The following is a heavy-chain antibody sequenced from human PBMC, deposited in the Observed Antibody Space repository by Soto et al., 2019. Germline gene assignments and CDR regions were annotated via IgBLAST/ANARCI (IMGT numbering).Heavy chain of an antibody. CDR3: ARDRRSQSSSSPLEAYYYGMDV. Sequence: QVQLVQSGAEVKKPGASVKVSCKASGYTFTSYGISWVRQAPGQGLEWMGWISAYNGNTNYAQKLQGRVTMTTDTSTRTAYMELRSLRSDDTAVYYCARDRRSQSSSSPLEAYYYGMDVWGQGTTVTVSS. V-gene: IGHV1-18*01. J-gene: IGHJ6*02. CDR1: GYTFTSYG. CDR2: ISAYNGNT. D-gene: IGHD6-6*01.